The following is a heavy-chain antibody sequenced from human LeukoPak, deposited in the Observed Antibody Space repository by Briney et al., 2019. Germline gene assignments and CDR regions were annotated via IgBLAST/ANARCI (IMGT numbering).Heavy chain of an antibody. CDR1: GGSISSVDYY. CDR3: AREARGGASSGYYYLLDY. D-gene: IGHD3-22*01. Sequence: SETLSLTCTVSGGSISSVDYYWSWIRQTPGKGLEWIGYISYAGSTYYNPSLQSRVLISVDTSKNQFSLKLNSVTAADTAVYYCAREARGGASSGYYYLLDYWGQGTLVTVSS. CDR2: ISYAGST. J-gene: IGHJ4*02. V-gene: IGHV4-30-4*01.